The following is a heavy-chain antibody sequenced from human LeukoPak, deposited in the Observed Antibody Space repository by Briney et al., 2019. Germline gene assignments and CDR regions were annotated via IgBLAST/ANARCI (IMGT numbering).Heavy chain of an antibody. Sequence: GASVRVSCKASGYTFTSFEVNWVRQAPGRGPEWMGWMNPNNSDTGFAQNVQGRLTLTRDTSISTAYMELSSLRSEDTAVYYCATGVSRWDYFDTWGQGTLVTVSS. CDR3: ATGVSRWDYFDT. D-gene: IGHD5-24*01. V-gene: IGHV1-8*01. CDR1: GYTFTSFE. J-gene: IGHJ4*02. CDR2: MNPNNSDT.